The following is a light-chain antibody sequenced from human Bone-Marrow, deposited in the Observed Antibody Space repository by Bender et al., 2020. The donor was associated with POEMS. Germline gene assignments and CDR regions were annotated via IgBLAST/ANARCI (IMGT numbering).Light chain of an antibody. CDR2: INN. J-gene: IGLJ3*02. CDR1: SSNIGTNP. Sequence: QSVLTQPPSASGTPGQRVTISCSGSSSNIGTNPVNCYQQLPGTAPKLPIYINNQRPSGVPDRFSGSKSGTSASLAISGLQSEDEADYYCAAWEDSLNGWVFGGGTKLTVL. V-gene: IGLV1-44*01. CDR3: AAWEDSLNGWV.